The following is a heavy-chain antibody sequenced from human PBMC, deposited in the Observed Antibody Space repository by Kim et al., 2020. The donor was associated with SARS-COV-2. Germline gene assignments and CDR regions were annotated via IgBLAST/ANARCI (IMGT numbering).Heavy chain of an antibody. CDR1: GFTFSNYG. Sequence: GGSLRLSCAAPGFTFSNYGMHWVRQAPGKGLEWVAVIWYDGSTKYYADSVKGRFTISRDNSKNTLYLQMNSLTAEDTAVYYCAREGSSSGPHYFDYWGQGTLVTVSS. D-gene: IGHD6-6*01. V-gene: IGHV3-33*08. CDR3: AREGSSSGPHYFDY. J-gene: IGHJ4*02. CDR2: IWYDGSTK.